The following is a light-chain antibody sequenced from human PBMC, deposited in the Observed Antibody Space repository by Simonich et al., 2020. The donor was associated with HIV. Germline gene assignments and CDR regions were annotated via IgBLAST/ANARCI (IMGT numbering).Light chain of an antibody. V-gene: IGKV1-5*03. CDR2: KAS. CDR3: HQYNSFPCT. J-gene: IGKJ2*02. Sequence: DIQMTKSPSTLAASVGHKVTITCLASQIITSWVAWYQQKPGKPHKLPVYKASTLESGVPSRCSGSGSGTAFTLTINSMQPDDFAAYNCHQYNSFPCTFGQGPTLEIK. CDR1: QIITSW.